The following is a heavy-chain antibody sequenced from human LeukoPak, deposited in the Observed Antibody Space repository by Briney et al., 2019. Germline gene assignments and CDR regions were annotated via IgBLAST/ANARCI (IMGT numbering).Heavy chain of an antibody. D-gene: IGHD1-1*01. J-gene: IGHJ6*02. CDR2: IFEDGDST. V-gene: IGHV3-43*02. CDR1: GFTFDEYA. CDR3: AKDVGYPEGMDV. Sequence: GGSLRLSCAASGFTFDEYALHWVRQAPGKGLEWVSSIFEDGDSTYYTDSVKGRFTISRDNSENSLYLQMNSLRTEDTALYYCAKDVGYPEGMDVWGQGTTVTVSS.